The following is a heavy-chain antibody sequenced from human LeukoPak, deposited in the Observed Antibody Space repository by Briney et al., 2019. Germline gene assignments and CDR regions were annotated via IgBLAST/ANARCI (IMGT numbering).Heavy chain of an antibody. CDR2: INAYNGNT. CDR3: ARRQGTTLNFDY. Sequence: VASVKVSCKASGYTFSSYGFSWVRQAPGQGLEWMGWINAYNGNTNYAQDLQGRVTMTTDTSTSTAYMELRSLRSDDTAVYYCARRQGTTLNFDYWGQATLVTVSS. CDR1: GYTFSSYG. V-gene: IGHV1-18*01. J-gene: IGHJ4*02. D-gene: IGHD1-1*01.